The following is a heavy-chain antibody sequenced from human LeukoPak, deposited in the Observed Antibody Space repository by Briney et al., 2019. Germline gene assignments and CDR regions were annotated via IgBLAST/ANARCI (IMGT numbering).Heavy chain of an antibody. CDR1: GGSISSSSYY. Sequence: SETLSLTCTVSGGSISSSSYYWGWIRQTPGKGLEWIGNIYYSGSTYYNPSLKSRVTISVDTSKNQFSLKLSSVTAADTAVYYCARVYSSGWYRAFDIWGQGTMVTVSS. CDR3: ARVYSSGWYRAFDI. J-gene: IGHJ3*02. V-gene: IGHV4-39*07. CDR2: IYYSGST. D-gene: IGHD6-19*01.